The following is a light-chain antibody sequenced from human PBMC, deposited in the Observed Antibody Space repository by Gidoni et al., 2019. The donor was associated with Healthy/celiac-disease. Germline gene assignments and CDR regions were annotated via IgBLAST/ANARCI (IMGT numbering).Light chain of an antibody. J-gene: IGKJ3*01. V-gene: IGKV4-1*01. CDR3: QQYYSTPWV. CDR1: QSVLYSSNNKNY. CDR2: WAS. Sequence: DIVMTQSPDSLAVSLGERATINSKSSQSVLYSSNNKNYLAWYQQKPGQPPKLLIYWASTRESGVPDRFSGSGSGTDFTLTISSLQAEDVAVYYCQQYYSTPWVFGPGTKVDIK.